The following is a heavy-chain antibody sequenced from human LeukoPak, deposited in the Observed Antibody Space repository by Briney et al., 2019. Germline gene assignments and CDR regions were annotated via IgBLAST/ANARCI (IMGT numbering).Heavy chain of an antibody. V-gene: IGHV1-2*02. J-gene: IGHJ4*02. CDR2: INPNSGGT. D-gene: IGHD6-6*01. CDR3: ARVRIAARGIDY. Sequence: ASVKLSCTASGYTFTGYYMHWVRQAPGQGLEWMGWINPNSGGTTYAQKFQGRVTMTRDTSISTAYMEMSRLRSDDTAVYYCARVRIAARGIDYWGQGTLVTVSS. CDR1: GYTFTGYY.